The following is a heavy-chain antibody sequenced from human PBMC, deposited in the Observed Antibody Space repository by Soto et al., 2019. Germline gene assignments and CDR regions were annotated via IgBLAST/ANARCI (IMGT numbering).Heavy chain of an antibody. D-gene: IGHD6-13*01. J-gene: IGHJ6*03. Sequence: EASVKVCCKASGYTFTSYDINWVRQATRQGLEWMGWMNPNSGNTGYAQKFQGRVTMTRNTSISTAYMELSSLRSEDTAVYYCASAGGYSSSWSTLDYYYYYYMDVWGKGTTVTVSS. V-gene: IGHV1-8*01. CDR1: GYTFTSYD. CDR3: ASAGGYSSSWSTLDYYYYYYMDV. CDR2: MNPNSGNT.